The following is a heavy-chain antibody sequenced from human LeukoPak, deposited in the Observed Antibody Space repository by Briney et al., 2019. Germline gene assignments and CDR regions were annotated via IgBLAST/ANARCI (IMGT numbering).Heavy chain of an antibody. CDR2: INPNSGGT. J-gene: IGHJ4*02. CDR1: GYTFAGYY. D-gene: IGHD3-10*02. CDR3: ARGQMFGELLGY. Sequence: ASVKVSCKASGYTFAGYYMHWVRQAPGQGLEWMGWINPNSGGTNYAQKFQGRVTMTRDTSISTAYMELSRLRSDDTAVYYCARGQMFGELLGYWGRGTLVTVSS. V-gene: IGHV1-2*02.